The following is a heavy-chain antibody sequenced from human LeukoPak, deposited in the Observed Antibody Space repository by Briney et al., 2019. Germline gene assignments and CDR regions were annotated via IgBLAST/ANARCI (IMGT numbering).Heavy chain of an antibody. V-gene: IGHV1-58*01. J-gene: IGHJ3*02. CDR1: GFTFTRSA. Sequence: SVKVSCTASGFTFTRSAVQWVRQARGQRLEWIGWIVVGSGNTNYAQKFQERVTITRDMSTSTAYMELSSLRSEDTAVYYCAAMSGSYYAFDIWGQGTMVTVSS. CDR3: AAMSGSYYAFDI. D-gene: IGHD1-26*01. CDR2: IVVGSGNT.